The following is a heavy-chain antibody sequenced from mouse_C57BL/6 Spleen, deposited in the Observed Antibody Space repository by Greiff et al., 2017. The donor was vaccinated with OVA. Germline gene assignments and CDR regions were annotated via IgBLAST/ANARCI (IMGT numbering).Heavy chain of an antibody. Sequence: LQQSGPELVKPGASVKISCKASGYAFSSSWMNWVKQRPGKGLEWIGRIYPGDGDTNYNGKFKGKATLTADKSSSTAYMQLSSLTSEDSAVYFCARGYGSSYWYFDVWGTGTTVTVSS. CDR2: IYPGDGDT. CDR1: GYAFSSSW. CDR3: ARGYGSSYWYFDV. D-gene: IGHD1-1*01. V-gene: IGHV1-82*01. J-gene: IGHJ1*03.